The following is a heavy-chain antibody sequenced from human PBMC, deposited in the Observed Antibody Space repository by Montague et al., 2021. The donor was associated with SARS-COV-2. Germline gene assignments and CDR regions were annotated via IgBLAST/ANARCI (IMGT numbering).Heavy chain of an antibody. CDR2: IYYIGTT. CDR3: ARGATTGPGIWFDP. D-gene: IGHD1-1*01. CDR1: GSSISSRSHY. J-gene: IGHJ5*02. Sequence: ETLSLTCSVSGSSISSRSHYWGWIRQPPGKGLECVGSIYYIGTTFYNPSLKSRLAISIDTSKNQFSLKVTSVTAADTGVYYCARGATTGPGIWFDPWGQGTLVTVSS. V-gene: IGHV4-39*01.